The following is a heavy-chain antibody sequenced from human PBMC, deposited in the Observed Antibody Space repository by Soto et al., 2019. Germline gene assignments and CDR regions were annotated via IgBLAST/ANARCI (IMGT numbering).Heavy chain of an antibody. CDR1: GFTFSNYG. CDR2: ISASGGST. J-gene: IGHJ4*02. Sequence: GGSLRLSCAASGFTFSNYGMSWVRQAPGKGLEWVSSISASGGSTYYADSVKGRFTVSRDNSKNTLFLQMNSLRAEDTAVYYCATPTVGYWGQGTQVPVSP. V-gene: IGHV3-23*01. D-gene: IGHD4-17*01. CDR3: ATPTVGY.